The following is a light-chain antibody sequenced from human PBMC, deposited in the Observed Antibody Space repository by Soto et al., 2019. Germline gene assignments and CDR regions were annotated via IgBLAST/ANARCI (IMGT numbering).Light chain of an antibody. V-gene: IGKV3-20*01. CDR1: QSISSTY. Sequence: EIVLTQSPGTLSLSPGERATLSCRAIQSISSTYLAWYQQKPGQAPRLLIYGTSSRATGIPDRFSGSGSGTDCTLTISRLEPEDFAVYYCQLYSRSPRQITFGQGTRLEIK. J-gene: IGKJ5*01. CDR2: GTS. CDR3: QLYSRSPRQIT.